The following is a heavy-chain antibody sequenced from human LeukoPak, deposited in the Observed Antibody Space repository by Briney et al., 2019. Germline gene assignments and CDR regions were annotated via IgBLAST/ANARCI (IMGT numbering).Heavy chain of an antibody. V-gene: IGHV1-2*02. CDR1: GYTLTCYY. J-gene: IGHJ4*02. Sequence: ASVKVSCKASGYTLTCYYMHWVRQAPGQGLEWMGWINPNSGGTNYAQKFQGRVTMTRDTSISTAYMELSRLRSDDTAVYYCARDEEDSSGYIDYWGQGTLVTVSS. CDR2: INPNSGGT. CDR3: ARDEEDSSGYIDY. D-gene: IGHD3-22*01.